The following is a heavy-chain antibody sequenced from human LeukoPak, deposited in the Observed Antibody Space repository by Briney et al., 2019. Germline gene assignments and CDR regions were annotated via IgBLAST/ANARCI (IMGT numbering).Heavy chain of an antibody. CDR2: INSDGSST. D-gene: IGHD5-12*01. V-gene: IGHV3-74*01. CDR3: AKIPSATESFDY. Sequence: GGSLRLSRAASGFTFSNYWMHWVRQAPGKGLVWVSRINSDGSSTTYADSVKGRFTISRDNAKNTLYLQMDSLRAEDTAIYYCAKIPSATESFDYWGQGTLVTVSS. J-gene: IGHJ4*02. CDR1: GFTFSNYW.